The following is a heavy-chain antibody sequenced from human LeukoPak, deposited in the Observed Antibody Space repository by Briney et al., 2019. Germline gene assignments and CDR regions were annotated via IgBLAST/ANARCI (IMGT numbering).Heavy chain of an antibody. Sequence: PGGSLRLSCAASGFTFSSYAMSWVRQAPGKGLEWVSAISGSGGSTYYADSVKGRFTISRDNSKNTLYLQMNSLRAEDTAVYYCAKMVSGFGEFLEWLSTSYYYYYGMDVWGQGTTVTVSS. CDR3: AKMVSGFGEFLEWLSTSYYYYYGMDV. CDR1: GFTFSSYA. V-gene: IGHV3-23*01. D-gene: IGHD3-3*01. CDR2: ISGSGGST. J-gene: IGHJ6*02.